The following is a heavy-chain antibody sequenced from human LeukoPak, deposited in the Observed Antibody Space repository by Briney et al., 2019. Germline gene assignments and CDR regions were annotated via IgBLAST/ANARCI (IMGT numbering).Heavy chain of an antibody. CDR1: GFTFNTYA. CDR3: ARDCSAGSCYGY. Sequence: PGGSLRLSCAASGFTFNTYAMSWVRQAPGKGLEWVSGINWNGGSTGYADSVKGRFTISRDNAKNSLYLQMNSLRAEDTALYYCARDCSAGSCYGYWGQGTLVTVSS. J-gene: IGHJ4*02. CDR2: INWNGGST. D-gene: IGHD2-15*01. V-gene: IGHV3-20*04.